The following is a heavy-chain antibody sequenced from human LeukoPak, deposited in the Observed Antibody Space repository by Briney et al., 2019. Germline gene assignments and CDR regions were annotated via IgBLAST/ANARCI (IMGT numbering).Heavy chain of an antibody. J-gene: IGHJ4*02. Sequence: GGSLRLSCAASGFTFSSYAMSWVRQAPGKGLEWVSAISGSGGSTNYADSVKGRFTISRDNSKNTLYLQMNSLRAEDTAVYYCAKDLMAYSGYDTYFDYWGQGTLVTVSS. V-gene: IGHV3-23*01. CDR1: GFTFSSYA. CDR3: AKDLMAYSGYDTYFDY. CDR2: ISGSGGST. D-gene: IGHD5-12*01.